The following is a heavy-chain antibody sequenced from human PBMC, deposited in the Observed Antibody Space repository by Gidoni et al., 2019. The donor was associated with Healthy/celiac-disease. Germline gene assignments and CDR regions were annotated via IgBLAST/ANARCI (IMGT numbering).Heavy chain of an antibody. Sequence: QLQLQESGPGLVKPSETLSLTCTVSGGSISSSSYYWGWIRQPPGKGLEWIGSIYYSGSTYYNPSLKSRVTISVDTSKNQFSLKLSSVTAADTAVYYCARVKSDSSGYYSEHNWFDPWGQGTLVTVSS. D-gene: IGHD3-22*01. J-gene: IGHJ5*02. CDR3: ARVKSDSSGYYSEHNWFDP. V-gene: IGHV4-39*07. CDR2: IYYSGST. CDR1: GGSISSSSYY.